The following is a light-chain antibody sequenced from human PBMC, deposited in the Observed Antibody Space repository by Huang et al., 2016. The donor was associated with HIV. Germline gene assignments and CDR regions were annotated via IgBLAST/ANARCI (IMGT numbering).Light chain of an antibody. Sequence: DIVMTQSPLSLPVTPGEPASISCRSSQILLHSNGYNYLDWYLQKPGQSPQLLIYLGSTRASGVPDRFSGSGSGTDFTLKISRVEAEDVGVFYCMQALQTPSTFGPGTKVDIK. V-gene: IGKV2-28*01. CDR2: LGS. CDR1: QILLHSNGYNY. CDR3: MQALQTPST. J-gene: IGKJ3*01.